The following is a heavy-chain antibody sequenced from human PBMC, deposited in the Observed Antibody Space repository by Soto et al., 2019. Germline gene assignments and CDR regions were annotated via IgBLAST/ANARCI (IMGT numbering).Heavy chain of an antibody. V-gene: IGHV5-51*07. Sequence: LGESLKSSCQGSGYSFCNYWIAWVHQMPGKGLEWVGVIYPGDSDTRYSPSFRGQVTISADKSISHVYLQWSSLKASDTAMYYCARNRLRQYYYGMDVWGQGTTVTVSS. CDR1: GYSFCNYW. CDR2: IYPGDSDT. CDR3: ARNRLRQYYYGMDV. D-gene: IGHD3-10*01. J-gene: IGHJ6*02.